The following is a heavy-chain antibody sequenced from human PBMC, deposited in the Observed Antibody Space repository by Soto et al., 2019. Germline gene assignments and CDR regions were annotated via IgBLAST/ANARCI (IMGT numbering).Heavy chain of an antibody. CDR2: INHSGST. Sequence: QVQLQQWGAGLLKPSETLSLTCAVYGGSFSGYYWTWIRQPPGTGLEWIGEINHSGSTNYNPYLNSRVTISVDTSKNQFSLQRTSVTAADPAVYYCARDKITGLFDYWGQGTLVTVSS. D-gene: IGHD2-8*02. V-gene: IGHV4-34*01. J-gene: IGHJ4*02. CDR3: ARDKITGLFDY. CDR1: GGSFSGYY.